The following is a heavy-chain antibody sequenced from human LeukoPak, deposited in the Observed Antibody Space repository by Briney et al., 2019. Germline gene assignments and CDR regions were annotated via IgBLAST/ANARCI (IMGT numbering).Heavy chain of an antibody. D-gene: IGHD3-22*01. CDR3: AKDRRGYYDSSGYYYGEYFQH. J-gene: IGHJ1*01. CDR1: GFTFDDYA. CDR2: ISGDGGST. V-gene: IGHV3-43*02. Sequence: GGSLRLSCAASGFTFDDYAMHWVRQAPGKGLEWVSLISGDGGSTYYADSVKGRFTISRDNSKNSLYLQMNSLRTEDTALYYCAKDRRGYYDSSGYYYGEYFQHWGQGTLVTVSS.